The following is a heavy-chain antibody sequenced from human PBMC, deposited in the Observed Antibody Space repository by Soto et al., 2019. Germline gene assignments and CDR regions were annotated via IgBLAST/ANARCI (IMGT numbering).Heavy chain of an antibody. CDR2: INHSGSS. V-gene: IGHV4-34*01. CDR1: GGSFSGFY. CDR3: ARMAGPWYFDL. Sequence: SSETLSLTCAVHGGSFSGFYWTWIRQPPGKGLEWIGEINHSGSSNYNPPHKSRVTMSLDTSRNQFSLSLNSVTAADTAVYYCARMAGPWYFDLWGRVTLVTVSS. J-gene: IGHJ2*01.